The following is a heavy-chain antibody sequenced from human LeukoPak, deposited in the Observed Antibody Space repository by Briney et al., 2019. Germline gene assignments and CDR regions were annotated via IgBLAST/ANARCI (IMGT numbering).Heavy chain of an antibody. J-gene: IGHJ4*02. CDR1: GFTFSSYG. Sequence: GSLRLSCAASGFTFSSYGMHWVRQAPGKGLEWVAVIWYDGSNKYYADSVKGRFTISRDNSKNTLYLQMNSLRAEDTAVYYWARGHSSSFAFPFDYWGQGTLVTVSS. V-gene: IGHV3-33*01. CDR2: IWYDGSNK. CDR3: ARGHSSSFAFPFDY. D-gene: IGHD6-13*01.